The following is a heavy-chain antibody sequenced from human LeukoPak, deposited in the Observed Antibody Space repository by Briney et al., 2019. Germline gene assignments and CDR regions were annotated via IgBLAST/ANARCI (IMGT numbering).Heavy chain of an antibody. J-gene: IGHJ6*03. Sequence: GGSLRLSCATSGFTFSSFGMNWVRQAPGRGLEWVSAVSGSGGSTYYVDSVKGRFTISRDNSQNTLYLEMNSLRVEDAAVYYCAEDHSYASGGSYLVGPNYYYMDVWGKGTTVTISS. V-gene: IGHV3-23*01. CDR3: AEDHSYASGGSYLVGPNYYYMDV. CDR2: VSGSGGST. CDR1: GFTFSSFG. D-gene: IGHD3-10*01.